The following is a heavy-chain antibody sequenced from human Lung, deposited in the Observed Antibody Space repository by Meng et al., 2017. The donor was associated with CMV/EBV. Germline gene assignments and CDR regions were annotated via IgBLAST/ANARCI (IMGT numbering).Heavy chain of an antibody. CDR3: ARGSRDEAFQH. Sequence: HVRLEEPAPDLWNPSETLALTSTVSGGSIRSYYWSWIRQPAGKGLEWIGRIYTSGSTNYNPSLKSRVTMSVDASKNQFSLKLSSVTAADTAVYYCARGSRDEAFQHWGQGTPVTVSS. CDR2: IYTSGST. J-gene: IGHJ1*01. D-gene: IGHD5-24*01. V-gene: IGHV4-4*07. CDR1: GGSIRSYY.